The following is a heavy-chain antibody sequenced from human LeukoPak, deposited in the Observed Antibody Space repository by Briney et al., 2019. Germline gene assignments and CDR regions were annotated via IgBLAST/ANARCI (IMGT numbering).Heavy chain of an antibody. CDR2: IKQDGIEK. Sequence: GGSLRLSCAVSGFSFRSHWMSRVRQAPGKGPEWVANIKQDGIEKYYVDSVKGRFTISRDNAKNSLYLQMDSLRVEDTAVYYCARVKGYSGSFNRDFDYWGQGTLVTVSS. V-gene: IGHV3-7*01. D-gene: IGHD1-26*01. CDR3: ARVKGYSGSFNRDFDY. J-gene: IGHJ4*02. CDR1: GFSFRSHW.